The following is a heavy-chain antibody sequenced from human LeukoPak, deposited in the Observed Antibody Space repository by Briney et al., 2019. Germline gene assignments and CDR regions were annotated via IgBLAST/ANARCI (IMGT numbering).Heavy chain of an antibody. V-gene: IGHV4-39*01. J-gene: IGHJ4*02. CDR1: GGSISSSSYY. CDR3: ARLLRY. Sequence: PSETLSLTCTVSGGSISSSSYYSGWIRQPPGKGPEWRGSIYYSRSTYYNPSLKSRVTISVDTSKNQFSLKLSSVTAADTAVYYCARLLRYWGQGTLVTVSS. CDR2: IYYSRST.